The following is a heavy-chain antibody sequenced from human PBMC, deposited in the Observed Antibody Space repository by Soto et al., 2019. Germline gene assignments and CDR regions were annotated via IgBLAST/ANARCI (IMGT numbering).Heavy chain of an antibody. CDR2: INPNSGGT. CDR1: GYTFSGYY. Sequence: ASVKVSCKASGYTFSGYYMHWVRQAPGQGLEWMGWINPNSGGTNYAQKFQGWATMTRDTSISTAYMELSRLRSDDTAVYYCARGVIAAPHAEYFQHWGQGTLVTVSS. V-gene: IGHV1-2*04. CDR3: ARGVIAAPHAEYFQH. J-gene: IGHJ1*01. D-gene: IGHD6-6*01.